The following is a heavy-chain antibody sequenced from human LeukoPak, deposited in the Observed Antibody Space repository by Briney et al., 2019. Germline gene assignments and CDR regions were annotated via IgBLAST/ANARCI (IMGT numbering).Heavy chain of an antibody. CDR2: IYYSGST. CDR1: GGSISSNNYY. CDR3: ATHVRGTGTTRWFDP. V-gene: IGHV4-39*01. Sequence: SETLSLTCTVSGGSISSNNYYWGWVRQPPGKGLEWIGYIYYSGSTYYNPSLKSRVTISLDTSKNLFSLRLSSVTAADTAVYYCATHVRGTGTTRWFDPWGQGTLVTVSS. J-gene: IGHJ5*02. D-gene: IGHD1-14*01.